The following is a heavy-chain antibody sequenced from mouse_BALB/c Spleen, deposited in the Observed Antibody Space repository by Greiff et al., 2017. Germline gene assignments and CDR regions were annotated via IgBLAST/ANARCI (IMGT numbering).Heavy chain of an antibody. J-gene: IGHJ4*01. V-gene: IGHV3-2*02. D-gene: IGHD1-1*01. CDR3: ARSGDYYYGSSYHYYAMDY. CDR1: GYSITSDYA. CDR2: ISYSGST. Sequence: EVKLQESGPGLVKPSQSLSLTCTVTGYSITSDYAWNWIRQFPGNKLEWMGYISYSGSTSYNPSLKSRISITRDTSKNQFFLQLNSVTTEDTATYYCARSGDYYYGSSYHYYAMDYWGQGTSVTVSS.